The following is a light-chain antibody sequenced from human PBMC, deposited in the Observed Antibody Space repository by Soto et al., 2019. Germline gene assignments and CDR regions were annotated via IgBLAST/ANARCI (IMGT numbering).Light chain of an antibody. J-gene: IGKJ5*01. CDR1: QSISSN. CDR2: GAS. Sequence: EIVMTQSPATLSVSPGERATLSCRASQSISSNLAWYQQKPGQAPRLLISGASTRATGIPARFSGSGSGSAFTLTISSLQSEDFAVYYCQQYNEWPQITFGQGTRLEMK. CDR3: QQYNEWPQIT. V-gene: IGKV3D-15*01.